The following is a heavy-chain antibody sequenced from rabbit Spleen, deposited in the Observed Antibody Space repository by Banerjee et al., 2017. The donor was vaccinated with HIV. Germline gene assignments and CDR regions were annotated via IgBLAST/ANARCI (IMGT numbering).Heavy chain of an antibody. J-gene: IGHJ4*01. D-gene: IGHD4-1*01. CDR3: ARDLAGVIGWNFSL. CDR2: IKTATGKA. V-gene: IGHV1S45*01. Sequence: QEQLEESGGALFKPEGSLTLTCTASGFSFRDRDEMCWFRQAPGKGLERIACIKTATGKAVSPSWAKGRFAITKTSSTTVTLQMTSLTAADTATYCCARDLAGVIGWNFSLGGPGTFVTVS. CDR1: GFSFRDRDE.